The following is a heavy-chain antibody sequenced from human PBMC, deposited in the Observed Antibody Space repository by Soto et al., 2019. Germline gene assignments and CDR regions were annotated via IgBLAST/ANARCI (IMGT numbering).Heavy chain of an antibody. J-gene: IGHJ3*02. D-gene: IGHD3-10*02. V-gene: IGHV2-5*02. CDR3: AHRNSRMFAFDI. CDR2: IYWDDDK. Sequence: SGPTLVNPTQTLTLTCTFSGFSLTTVGMGVGWIRQPPGKALDWLGIIYWDDDKRYSPSLNGRVTFIKDTSKNQVVLTMTNMDPVDTATYYCAHRNSRMFAFDIWGQGTLVTVSS. CDR1: GFSLTTVGMG.